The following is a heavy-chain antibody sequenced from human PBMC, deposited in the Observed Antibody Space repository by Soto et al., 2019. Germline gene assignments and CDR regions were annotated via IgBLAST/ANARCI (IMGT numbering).Heavy chain of an antibody. J-gene: IGHJ4*02. CDR3: AKDKGIVGATPHY. CDR1: GFTFSSYG. CDR2: ISYDGSNK. V-gene: IGHV3-30*18. Sequence: QVQLVESGGGVVQPGRSLRLSCAASGFTFSSYGMHWVRQAPGKGLEWVAVISYDGSNKYYADSVKGRFTISRDNSKNTLYLQMNSLRAEDTAVYYCAKDKGIVGATPHYWSQGTLVTVSS. D-gene: IGHD1-26*01.